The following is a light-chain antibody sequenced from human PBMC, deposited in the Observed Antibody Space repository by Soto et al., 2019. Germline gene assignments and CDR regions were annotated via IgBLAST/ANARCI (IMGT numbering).Light chain of an antibody. J-gene: IGKJ1*01. CDR1: QSISSSY. CDR3: QQYGSSTWT. V-gene: IGKV3-20*01. CDR2: GAS. Sequence: IVLTQSPGTLSLSPGKRATISCKTSQSISSSYLAWYQQRPGQAPRLIIYGASSRATGIPDRFSGSGSGTEFTLTISRLEPEDFEVYYCQQYGSSTWTFGQGTKVDIK.